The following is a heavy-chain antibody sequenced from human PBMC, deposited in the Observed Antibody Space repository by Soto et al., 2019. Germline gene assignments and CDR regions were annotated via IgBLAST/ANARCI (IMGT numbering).Heavy chain of an antibody. J-gene: IGHJ5*02. V-gene: IGHV1-46*01. D-gene: IGHD2-15*01. Sequence: GASVKVSCKASGYTFSNYVINWVRQAPGQGLEWVGGINAKGGDTTYAQKLQGRVNMTSDTSTNTIYMKLRSLTSEDTAFYYCARDGVFGSGGSCTGWFDPWGQGTLVTVSS. CDR3: ARDGVFGSGGSCTGWFDP. CDR2: INAKGGDT. CDR1: GYTFSNYV.